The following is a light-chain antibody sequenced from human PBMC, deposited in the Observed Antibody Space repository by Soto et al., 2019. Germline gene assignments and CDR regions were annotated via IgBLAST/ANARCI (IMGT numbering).Light chain of an antibody. CDR1: QPISSW. J-gene: IGKJ1*01. Sequence: DIQMTQSPPAVSASVGDRVTITCRASQPISSWLAWYHQKPGKAPKLLIYAASTLQSGVPSRFSGSGSGTDFTLTISSLQPEDVATYYCQKYNSALWAFGQGTKVDIK. CDR2: AAS. V-gene: IGKV1-27*01. CDR3: QKYNSALWA.